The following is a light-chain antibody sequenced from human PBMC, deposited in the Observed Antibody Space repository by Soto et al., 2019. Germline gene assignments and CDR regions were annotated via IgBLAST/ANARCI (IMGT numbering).Light chain of an antibody. CDR1: STDVGGYNY. J-gene: IGLJ1*01. V-gene: IGLV2-14*03. CDR2: GVS. CDR3: SSYASTSTDV. Sequence: QSVLTQPASVSGSPGQSITISCTGTSTDVGGYNYVSWYQQHPGKAPKLMIYGVSNRPSGVSNRFSASKSGNTASLTISGLQAEDEADYYCSSYASTSTDVFGTGTKLTVL.